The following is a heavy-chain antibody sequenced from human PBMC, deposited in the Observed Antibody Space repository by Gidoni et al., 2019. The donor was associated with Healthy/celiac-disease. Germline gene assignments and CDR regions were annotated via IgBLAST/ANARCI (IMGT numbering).Heavy chain of an antibody. Sequence: QLQLQESGPGLVKPSETLSLTCTVSGGSISSSSYYWGWIRQPPGKGLELIGSIYYSGSTYYNPSLKSRVTISVDTSKNQFSLKLSSVTAADTAVYYCAGQTYYDFWSGYYTTAYFDYWGQGTLVTVSS. CDR2: IYYSGST. CDR1: GGSISSSSYY. D-gene: IGHD3-3*01. V-gene: IGHV4-39*01. CDR3: AGQTYYDFWSGYYTTAYFDY. J-gene: IGHJ4*02.